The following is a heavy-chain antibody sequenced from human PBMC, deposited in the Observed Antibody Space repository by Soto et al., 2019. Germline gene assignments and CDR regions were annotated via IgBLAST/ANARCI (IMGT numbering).Heavy chain of an antibody. V-gene: IGHV3-21*01. J-gene: IGHJ6*02. CDR2: ITSRSDYI. Sequence: GGSLRLSCAASGFTFSAYSMSWVRQAPGKGLEWVSSITSRSDYIYYADSLKGRFTISRDNAKNSLYLQMNSLRAEDTAVYYCARDFYGSGLYYYYYYGMDVWGQGTTVTVS. CDR3: ARDFYGSGLYYYYYYGMDV. D-gene: IGHD3-10*01. CDR1: GFTFSAYS.